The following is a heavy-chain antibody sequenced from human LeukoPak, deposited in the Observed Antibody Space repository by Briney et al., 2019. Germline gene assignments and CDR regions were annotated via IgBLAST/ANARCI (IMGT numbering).Heavy chain of an antibody. CDR2: IKQNGSEK. Sequence: GESLRLSCVASGFTFSSHWMTWVRQAPGQGLAWMANIKQNGSEKYYMDSVRGRFTVSRDDAKNSLYLQMDSLRDDDTAVYYCARDWANWSNGEGFDVWGQGTMVTVSS. V-gene: IGHV3-7*01. D-gene: IGHD3-10*01. CDR3: ARDWANWSNGEGFDV. CDR1: GFTFSSHW. J-gene: IGHJ3*01.